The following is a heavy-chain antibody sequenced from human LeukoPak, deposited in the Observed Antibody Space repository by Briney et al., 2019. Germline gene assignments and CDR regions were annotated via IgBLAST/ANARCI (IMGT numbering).Heavy chain of an antibody. CDR1: GYTFTSRG. Sequence: ASVKVSCKASGYTFTSRGFSWVRQAPGQGLEWMGWINADSGNTNYAQKFQGRVTLTTDTSTNTAYMELRSLGSDDTAVYYCARDEVSGGWYNHWGQGTLVTVSS. D-gene: IGHD6-19*01. CDR3: ARDEVSGGWYNH. CDR2: INADSGNT. J-gene: IGHJ4*02. V-gene: IGHV1-18*04.